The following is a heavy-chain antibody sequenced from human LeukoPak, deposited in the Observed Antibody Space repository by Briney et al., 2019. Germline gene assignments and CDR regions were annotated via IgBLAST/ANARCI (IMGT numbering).Heavy chain of an antibody. V-gene: IGHV1-24*01. CDR3: ATLLYGSGSYYNVDYFDY. CDR1: GYTLTELS. CDR2: FDPEDGET. Sequence: GASVKVSCKVSGYTLTELSMHWVRQAPGKGLEWMGGFDPEDGETIYAQKFQGRVTMTEDTSTDTAYMELSSLRSEDTAVYYCATLLYGSGSYYNVDYFDYWGQGALVTVSS. D-gene: IGHD3-10*01. J-gene: IGHJ4*02.